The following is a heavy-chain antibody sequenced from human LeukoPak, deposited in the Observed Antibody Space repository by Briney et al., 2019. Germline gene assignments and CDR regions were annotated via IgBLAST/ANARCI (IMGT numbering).Heavy chain of an antibody. V-gene: IGHV3-53*01. CDR3: ARGGRSCSTTSCSPTWFDP. CDR1: GFTVNSNY. D-gene: IGHD2-2*01. J-gene: IGHJ5*02. CDR2: IYGGTNT. Sequence: GGSLRLSCVASGFTVNSNYMNWVRQAPGKGLEWVSLIYGGTNTYYADPVKGRFTISRDNSKNTLYLQMNSLRAEDTAVYYCARGGRSCSTTSCSPTWFDPRGQGALVTVSS.